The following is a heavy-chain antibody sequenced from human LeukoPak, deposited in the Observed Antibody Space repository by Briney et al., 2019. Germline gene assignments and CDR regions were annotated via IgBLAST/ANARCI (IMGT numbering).Heavy chain of an antibody. J-gene: IGHJ6*03. V-gene: IGHV1-58*02. CDR1: GFTFTSSA. CDR3: AGDGPSGYYYMDV. Sequence: TSVKVSCKASGFTFTSSAMQWVRQARGQRLEWIGWIVVSSGNTNYAQKFQERVTITRDMSTSTAYMELSSLRSEDTAVYYCAGDGPSGYYYMDVWGKGTTVTVSS. D-gene: IGHD6-25*01. CDR2: IVVSSGNT.